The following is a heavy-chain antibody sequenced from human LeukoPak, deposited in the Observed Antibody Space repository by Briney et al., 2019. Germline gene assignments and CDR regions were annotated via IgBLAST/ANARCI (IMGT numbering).Heavy chain of an antibody. D-gene: IGHD4-11*01. Sequence: GGSLRLSCAASGFTFSSYAMSWVRQAPGKGLEWVSAIGGSGASPYYADSLKGRFTISRDNSKNTLYLQMNSLRAEDTAVYYCATASYSNYVASYFQHWGQGTLVTVSS. CDR2: IGGSGASP. J-gene: IGHJ1*01. V-gene: IGHV3-23*01. CDR3: ATASYSNYVASYFQH. CDR1: GFTFSSYA.